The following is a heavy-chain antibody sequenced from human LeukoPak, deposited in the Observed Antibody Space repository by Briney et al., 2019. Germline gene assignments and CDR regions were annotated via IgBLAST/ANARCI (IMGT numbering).Heavy chain of an antibody. CDR2: IYYSGST. D-gene: IGHD3-22*01. J-gene: IGHJ4*02. Sequence: PSETLSLTCTVSGGSISSGGYYWSWIRQHPGKGLEWIGYIYYSGSTYYNPSLKSRVTISVDTSKNQFPLKLSSVTAADTAVYYCARLDSSGYSPIFDYWGQGTLVTVSS. CDR3: ARLDSSGYSPIFDY. CDR1: GGSISSGGYY. V-gene: IGHV4-30-4*08.